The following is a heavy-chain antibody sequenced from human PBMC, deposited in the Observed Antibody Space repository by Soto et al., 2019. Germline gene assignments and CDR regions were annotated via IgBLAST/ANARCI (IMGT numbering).Heavy chain of an antibody. CDR1: GFTFSSYW. Sequence: PGGSLRLSCAASGFTFSSYWMHWVRQAPGKGLVWVSRINNDGRSTSYADSVKGRFTASRDNAKNTLYLQMNSLRAEDTAVYYCARDLGSSWYPEYFQHWGQGTLVTVSS. CDR3: ARDLGSSWYPEYFQH. CDR2: INNDGRST. J-gene: IGHJ1*01. V-gene: IGHV3-74*01. D-gene: IGHD6-13*01.